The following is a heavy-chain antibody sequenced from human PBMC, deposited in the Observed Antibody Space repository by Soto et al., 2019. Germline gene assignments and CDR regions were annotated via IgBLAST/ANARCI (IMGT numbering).Heavy chain of an antibody. CDR2: ISNGGTT. CDR3: ATKGDYGGWFDP. Sequence: SETLSLTCSISGASIRDKYWSWLRQSAEKGLEFIGRISNGGTTIYNSSLKSRVTMSLDTSKTHFSLKLTSVTAADTAVYYCATKGDYGGWFDPWGQGTLVTVSS. CDR1: GASIRDKY. D-gene: IGHD3-10*01. J-gene: IGHJ5*02. V-gene: IGHV4-4*07.